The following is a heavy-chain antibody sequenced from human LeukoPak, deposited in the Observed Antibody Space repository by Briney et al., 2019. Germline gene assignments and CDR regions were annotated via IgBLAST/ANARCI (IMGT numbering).Heavy chain of an antibody. CDR3: ARAARYYYYMDV. CDR2: INHSGST. V-gene: IGHV4-39*07. CDR1: GGSISSGSYY. Sequence: SQTLSLTCSVSGGSISSGSYYWSWIRQPPGKGLEWIGEINHSGSTNYNPSLKSRVTISVDTSKNQFSLKLSSVTAADTAVYYCARAARYYYYMDVWGKGTTVTISS. J-gene: IGHJ6*03.